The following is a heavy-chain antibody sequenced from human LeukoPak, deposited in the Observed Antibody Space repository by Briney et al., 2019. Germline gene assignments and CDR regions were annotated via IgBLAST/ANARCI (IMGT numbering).Heavy chain of an antibody. V-gene: IGHV3-30*18. J-gene: IGHJ4*02. CDR1: GFTFSSYG. CDR3: AKEAALDYYDSSGYYGY. D-gene: IGHD3-22*01. CDR2: ISYDGSNK. Sequence: PGRSLRLSCAASGFTFSSYGMHWVRQAPGKGLEWVAVISYDGSNKYYADSVKGRFTISGDNSKNTLYLQMNSLRAEDTAVYYCAKEAALDYYDSSGYYGYWGQGTLVTVSS.